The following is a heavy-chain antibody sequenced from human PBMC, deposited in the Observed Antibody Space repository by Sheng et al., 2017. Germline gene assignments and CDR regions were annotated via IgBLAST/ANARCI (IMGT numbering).Heavy chain of an antibody. J-gene: IGHJ6*02. CDR3: ARGRVGYGMDV. CDR2: IHTDGSAT. V-gene: IGHV3-74*02. Sequence: EVQVVESGGGLVKPGESLRLSCVASGFSFNTAWMSWVRQAPGKGLVWVSRIHTDGSATTYADSVKGRFTISRDNAKNTLYLQMNSLRADDTAVYYCARGRVGYGMDVWGQGTTVTVSS. CDR1: GFSFNTAW.